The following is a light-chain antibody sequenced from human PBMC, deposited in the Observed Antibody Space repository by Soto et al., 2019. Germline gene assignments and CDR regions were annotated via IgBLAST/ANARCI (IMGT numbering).Light chain of an antibody. J-gene: IGLJ1*01. CDR2: DTT. CDR3: LLSYNGPYV. V-gene: IGLV7-46*01. Sequence: QAVVTQEPSLTVSPGGTVTLTCGSSTGAVTNGHYPYWFQQKPGQAPRTLIYDTTNRHSWTPARFSGSLLGGKAALTLSGAQPEDGAEYYCLLSYNGPYVFGTGTKGTVL. CDR1: TGAVTNGHY.